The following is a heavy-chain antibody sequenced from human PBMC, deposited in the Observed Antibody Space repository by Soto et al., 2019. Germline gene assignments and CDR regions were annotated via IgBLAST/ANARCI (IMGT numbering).Heavy chain of an antibody. CDR2: IYYSGST. D-gene: IGHD5-18*01. Sequence: QLQLQESGPGLVKPSETLSLTCTVSGGSISSSSYYWGWIRQPPGKGLEWIGSIYYSGSTYYNPSRYSRATISVDTSQNRFPLKLSAVPAADTAVYYWVSITAMVPHSDYWGPGPLFTVSS. CDR3: VSITAMVPHSDY. J-gene: IGHJ4*02. V-gene: IGHV4-39*01. CDR1: GGSISSSSYY.